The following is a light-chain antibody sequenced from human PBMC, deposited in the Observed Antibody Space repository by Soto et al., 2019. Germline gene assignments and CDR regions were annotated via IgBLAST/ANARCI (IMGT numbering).Light chain of an antibody. CDR1: QSVLYSSNNKNY. J-gene: IGKJ4*01. Sequence: DIVMTQSPDSLAVSLGERATIKCKSSQSVLYSSNNKNYLAWYQQKPGLPPKLLIYWASTRESGVPDRFSGSGSGTDFTLTISSLQAEDVAVYYCQQYYSTPLTFGGGTKVVIK. CDR2: WAS. V-gene: IGKV4-1*01. CDR3: QQYYSTPLT.